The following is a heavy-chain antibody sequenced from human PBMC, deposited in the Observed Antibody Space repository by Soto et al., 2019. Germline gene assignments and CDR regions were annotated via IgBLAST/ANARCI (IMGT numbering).Heavy chain of an antibody. CDR3: ARDVGEYSSARGAFDI. V-gene: IGHV1-69*08. Sequence: QVQLVKSGAEVKKPGSSVKVSCKASGGTFRSYTISWVRQAPGQGLEWMGRIIPILGIANYAQKFQGRVTINAYKSTRTAYMELSSLRSEDTAVYDCARDVGEYSSARGAFDIWGQGTMVTVSS. CDR1: GGTFRSYT. D-gene: IGHD6-19*01. J-gene: IGHJ3*02. CDR2: IIPILGIA.